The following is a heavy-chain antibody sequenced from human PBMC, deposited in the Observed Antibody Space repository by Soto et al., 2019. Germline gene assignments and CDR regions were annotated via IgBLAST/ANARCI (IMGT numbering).Heavy chain of an antibody. D-gene: IGHD5-18*01. Sequence: SETLSLTCAVYGGSFSGYYWSWIRQPPGKGLEWIGEINHSGSTNYNPSLKSRGNISVDTSRNHFSLKLSSVTAADTAVYYCARAGVDTAMVPSGFYYYGMDVWGQGTTVTVSS. CDR3: ARAGVDTAMVPSGFYYYGMDV. J-gene: IGHJ6*02. CDR1: GGSFSGYY. CDR2: INHSGST. V-gene: IGHV4-34*01.